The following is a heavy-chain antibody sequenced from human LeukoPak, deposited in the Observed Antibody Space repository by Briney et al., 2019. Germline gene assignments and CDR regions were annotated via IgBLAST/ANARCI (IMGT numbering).Heavy chain of an antibody. CDR3: ARLGNPPLAY. CDR1: GYNFAIYW. V-gene: IGHV5-51*01. D-gene: IGHD4-23*01. CDR2: IYPGDTDT. J-gene: IGHJ4*02. Sequence: GESLKISCKGSGYNFAIYWIGWVRQMPGKGLEWMGIIYPGDTDTRYSPSFQGQVTISADKSISTSSLQWSSLKASDTAIYYCARLGNPPLAYWGQGTLVTVSS.